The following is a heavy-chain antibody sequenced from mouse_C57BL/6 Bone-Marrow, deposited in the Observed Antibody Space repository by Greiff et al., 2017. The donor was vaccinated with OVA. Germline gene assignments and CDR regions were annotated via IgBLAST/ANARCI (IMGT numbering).Heavy chain of an antibody. CDR1: GFTFSSYG. D-gene: IGHD2-5*01. V-gene: IGHV5-6*01. Sequence: EVKLVESGGDLVKPGGSLKLSCAASGFTFSSYGMSWVRQTPDKRLEWVATISSGGSYTYYPDSGKGRFTISRDNAKNTLYLQMRSLKSEDTAMYYCASYSNQYYFDYWGQGTTLTVSS. J-gene: IGHJ2*01. CDR2: ISSGGSYT. CDR3: ASYSNQYYFDY.